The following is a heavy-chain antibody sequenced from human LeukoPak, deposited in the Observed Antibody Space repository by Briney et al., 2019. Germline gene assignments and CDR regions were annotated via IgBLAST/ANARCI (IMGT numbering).Heavy chain of an antibody. V-gene: IGHV3-7*03. Sequence: GGSLRLSCAASGFTFSSYWMSWVRQAPGKGLEWVANIKQDGSEKYYVDSVKGRFTISRDNAKNSLYLQMNSLRTEDTALYYCAEDKGYSYGHGLDYWGQGTLVTVSS. CDR2: IKQDGSEK. D-gene: IGHD5-18*01. J-gene: IGHJ4*02. CDR3: AEDKGYSYGHGLDY. CDR1: GFTFSSYW.